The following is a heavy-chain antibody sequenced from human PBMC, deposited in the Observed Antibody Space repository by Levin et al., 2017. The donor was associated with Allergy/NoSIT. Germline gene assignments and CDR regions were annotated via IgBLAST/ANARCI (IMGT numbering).Heavy chain of an antibody. D-gene: IGHD3-22*01. CDR2: INPHSGDT. CDR3: ARDLYNDDSVFGY. CDR1: RYIFSDYF. V-gene: IGHV1-2*02. J-gene: IGHJ4*02. Sequence: GESLKISCKASRYIFSDYFIHWVRQAPGQGLEWMGWINPHSGDTKYAQEFQGRVTMTRDTSISTAYMELNRLTSDDTAVYYCARDLYNDDSVFGYWGQGTLVNVFS.